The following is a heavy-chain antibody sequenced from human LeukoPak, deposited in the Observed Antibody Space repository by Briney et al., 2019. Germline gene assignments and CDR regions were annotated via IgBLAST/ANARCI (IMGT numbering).Heavy chain of an antibody. CDR2: ISSSSSYI. Sequence: GGSLRLSCAASGFTFSSYSMNWVRQAPGEGLEWVSSISSSSSYIYYADSVKGRFTISRDNAKNSLYLQMNSLRAEDTAVYYCARDRTLTTNDAFDIWGQGTMVTVSS. CDR3: ARDRTLTTNDAFDI. V-gene: IGHV3-21*01. D-gene: IGHD4-11*01. J-gene: IGHJ3*02. CDR1: GFTFSSYS.